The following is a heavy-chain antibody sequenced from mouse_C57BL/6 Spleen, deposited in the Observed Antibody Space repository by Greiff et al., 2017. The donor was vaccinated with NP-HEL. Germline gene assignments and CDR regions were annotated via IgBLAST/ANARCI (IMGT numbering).Heavy chain of an antibody. Sequence: QVQLQQPGAELVKPGASVKLSCKASGYTFTSYWMHWVKQRPGQGLEWIGMIHPNSGSTNYNEKFKSKATLTVAKSTSTAYMQRSSLTSEDSAVYCCARSTVRYFDVWGTGTTVTVSS. J-gene: IGHJ1*03. V-gene: IGHV1-64*01. CDR1: GYTFTSYW. CDR2: IHPNSGST. CDR3: ARSTVRYFDV. D-gene: IGHD2-1*01.